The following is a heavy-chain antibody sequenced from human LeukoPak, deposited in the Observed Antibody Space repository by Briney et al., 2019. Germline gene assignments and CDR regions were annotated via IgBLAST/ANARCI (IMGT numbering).Heavy chain of an antibody. CDR3: ARARYCSGGSCYYNNWFDP. Sequence: SETLSLTCTVSGGSVSSATYYWNWIRQPPGKGLEWIGYIYYSGSTNYNPSLKSRVTISVDTSKNQFSLNLSSVTAADTAVYYRARARYCSGGSCYYNNWFDPWGQGTLVTVSS. D-gene: IGHD2-15*01. V-gene: IGHV4-61*01. CDR2: IYYSGST. J-gene: IGHJ5*02. CDR1: GGSVSSATYY.